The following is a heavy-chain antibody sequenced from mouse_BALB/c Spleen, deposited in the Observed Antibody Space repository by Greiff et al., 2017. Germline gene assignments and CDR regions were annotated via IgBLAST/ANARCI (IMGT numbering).Heavy chain of an antibody. Sequence: QVQLQQSAAELARPGASVKMSCKASGYTFTSYTMHWVKQRPGQGLEWIGYINPSSGYTEYNQKFKDKTTLTADKSSSTAYMQPSSLTSEDSAVYYCARSAYGNYEGYAMDYWGQGTSVTVSS. CDR3: ARSAYGNYEGYAMDY. CDR1: GYTFTSYT. J-gene: IGHJ4*01. D-gene: IGHD2-10*02. CDR2: INPSSGYT. V-gene: IGHV1-4*02.